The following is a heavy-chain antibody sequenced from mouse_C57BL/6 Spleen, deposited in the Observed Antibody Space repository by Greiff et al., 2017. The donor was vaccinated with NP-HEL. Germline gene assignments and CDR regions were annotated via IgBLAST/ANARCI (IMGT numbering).Heavy chain of an antibody. Sequence: EVQLQQSGAELVRPGASVKLSCTASGFSIKDDYMHWVKQRPEQGLEWIGWIDPENGDPEYASKFQGKATITADTSSNTAYLQLSSLTSEDTAVYYCTLRGDCFDYWGQGTTLTVSS. CDR2: IDPENGDP. J-gene: IGHJ2*01. CDR3: TLRGDCFDY. CDR1: GFSIKDDY. V-gene: IGHV14-4*01. D-gene: IGHD1-1*01.